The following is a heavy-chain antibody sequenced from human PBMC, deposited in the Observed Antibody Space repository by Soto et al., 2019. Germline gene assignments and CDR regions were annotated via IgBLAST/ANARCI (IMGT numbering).Heavy chain of an antibody. Sequence: GGSLRLSCAASGFTFSSYAMSWVRQAPGKGLEWVSAISGSGGSTYYADSVKGRFTISRDNSKNTLYLQMNSLRAEDTAVYYCAKDPPPPYGDAEPIIFNFDYWGQGTLVTVSS. CDR1: GFTFSSYA. D-gene: IGHD4-17*01. V-gene: IGHV3-23*01. J-gene: IGHJ4*02. CDR3: AKDPPPPYGDAEPIIFNFDY. CDR2: ISGSGGST.